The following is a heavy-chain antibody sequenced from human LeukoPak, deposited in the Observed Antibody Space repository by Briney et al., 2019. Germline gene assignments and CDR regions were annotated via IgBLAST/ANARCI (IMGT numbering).Heavy chain of an antibody. V-gene: IGHV4-4*02. CDR1: GGSISSSNW. Sequence: SGTLSLTCAVSGGSISSSNWWSWVRQPPGKGLEWIGEIYHSGSTNYNPSLKSRVTISVDKSKNQFSLKLSSVTAADTAVYYCARLGPYSSSWYGRDYWGQGTLSPSPQ. CDR2: IYHSGST. J-gene: IGHJ4*02. D-gene: IGHD6-13*01. CDR3: ARLGPYSSSWYGRDY.